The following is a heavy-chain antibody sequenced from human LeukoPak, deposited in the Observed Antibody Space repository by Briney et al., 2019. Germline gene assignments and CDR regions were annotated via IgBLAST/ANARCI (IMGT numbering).Heavy chain of an antibody. CDR1: GFTFSSYA. J-gene: IGHJ4*02. CDR2: ISYDGSNK. D-gene: IGHD2-15*01. Sequence: PGGSLRLSCAASGFTFSSYAMHWVRQAPGKGLEWVAVISYDGSNKYYADSVKGRFTISRDNSKNTLYLQINSLRAEDTAVYYCARDQGYCSGGSCSYFDYWGQGTLVTVFS. CDR3: ARDQGYCSGGSCSYFDY. V-gene: IGHV3-30*04.